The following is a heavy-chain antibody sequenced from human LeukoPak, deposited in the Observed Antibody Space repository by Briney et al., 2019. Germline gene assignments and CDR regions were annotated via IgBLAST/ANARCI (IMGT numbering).Heavy chain of an antibody. CDR2: ISHSGST. CDR1: GGSISSSNW. D-gene: IGHD3-10*01. V-gene: IGHV4-4*02. CDR3: ARDSGTTGEVKFDP. Sequence: PSGTLSLTCAVSGGSISSSNWWTWVRQPPGNGLEWIGEISHSGSTNYNPSLKSRVTMSADTSRNRVSLTLNSVTAADTAVYYCARDSGTTGEVKFDPWGQGTLVTVSS. J-gene: IGHJ5*02.